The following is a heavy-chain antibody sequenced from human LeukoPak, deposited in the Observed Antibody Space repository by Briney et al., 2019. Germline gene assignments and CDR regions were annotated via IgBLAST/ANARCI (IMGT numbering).Heavy chain of an antibody. V-gene: IGHV1-8*01. CDR1: GYTFTSYD. J-gene: IGHJ4*02. D-gene: IGHD2-15*01. CDR2: MNPNTGNT. CDR3: ARGRCSGGSCSAFDY. Sequence: GASVKASCKASGYTFTSYDINWVRQATGQGLEWMGWMNPNTGNTGYAQKFQGRVTMTRSTSISTAYMDLSSLRSEDTAVYYCARGRCSGGSCSAFDYWGQGTLLTVSS.